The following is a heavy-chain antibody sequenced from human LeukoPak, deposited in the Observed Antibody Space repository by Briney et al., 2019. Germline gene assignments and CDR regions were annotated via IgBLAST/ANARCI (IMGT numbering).Heavy chain of an antibody. D-gene: IGHD6-13*01. CDR2: INPNSGGT. Sequence: ASVKVSCKASGYTFTGYYMHWVRQAPGQGLEWMGGINPNSGGTNYAQKFQGRVTMTRDTSISTGYMELSRLRSDDTAVYYCARTTEAHSWQARYYSYYMDVWGKGTTVTVSS. CDR3: ARTTEAHSWQARYYSYYMDV. V-gene: IGHV1-2*02. J-gene: IGHJ6*03. CDR1: GYTFTGYY.